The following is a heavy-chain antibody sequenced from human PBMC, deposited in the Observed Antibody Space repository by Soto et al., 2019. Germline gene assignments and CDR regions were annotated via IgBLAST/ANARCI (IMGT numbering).Heavy chain of an antibody. Sequence: QVQLVQSGAEVKKPGSSVKVSCKASGGTFSSYAISWVRQAPGQGLEWMGGIIPIFGTANYAQKFQGRVTITADDSTSTAYMELSSLRSEDTAVYYCAREGCISTSCYVGYYYYGMDVWGQGTTVTVSS. CDR1: GGTFSSYA. J-gene: IGHJ6*02. D-gene: IGHD2-2*01. CDR3: AREGCISTSCYVGYYYYGMDV. CDR2: IIPIFGTA. V-gene: IGHV1-69*12.